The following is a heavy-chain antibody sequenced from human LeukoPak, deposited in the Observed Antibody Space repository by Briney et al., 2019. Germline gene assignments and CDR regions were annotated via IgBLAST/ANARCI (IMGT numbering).Heavy chain of an antibody. CDR2: ISAYNGNT. D-gene: IGHD1-20*01. CDR1: GYTFTSYG. V-gene: IGHV1-18*01. Sequence: ASVKVSCKASGYTFTSYGISWVRQAPGQGLEWMGWISAYNGNTNYAQKLQGRVTMTTDTSTSTAYMELRSLRSDDTAVYYCAGSITGTTDFDYWGQGTLVTVSS. CDR3: AGSITGTTDFDY. J-gene: IGHJ4*02.